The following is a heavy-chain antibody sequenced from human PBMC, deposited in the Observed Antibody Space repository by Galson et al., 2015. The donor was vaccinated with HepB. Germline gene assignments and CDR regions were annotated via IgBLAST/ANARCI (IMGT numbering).Heavy chain of an antibody. V-gene: IGHV4-34*01. Sequence: LSLTCAVYGGSFSGYYWSWIRQPPGKGLEWIGEINHSGSTNYNPSLKSRVTISVDTSKNQFSLKLSSVTAADTAVYYCARGRYDFWSGYEQTLNYFDYWGQGTLVTVSS. CDR2: INHSGST. CDR3: ARGRYDFWSGYEQTLNYFDY. J-gene: IGHJ4*02. CDR1: GGSFSGYY. D-gene: IGHD3-3*01.